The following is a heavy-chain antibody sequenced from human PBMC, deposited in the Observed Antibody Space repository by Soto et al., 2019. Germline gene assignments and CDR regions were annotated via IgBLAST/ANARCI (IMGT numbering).Heavy chain of an antibody. Sequence: QVQLQESGPGLVKPSGTLSITCAVSGGSISSSNWWSWVRQPPGKGLEWIGEIYHSGSTNYNPSLKSRVTISVDKSKNQFSLKLSSVTAADTAVYYCASLKAGPSGRSSGRFDYWGQGTLVTVSS. D-gene: IGHD6-19*01. CDR1: GGSISSSNW. J-gene: IGHJ4*02. V-gene: IGHV4-4*02. CDR2: IYHSGST. CDR3: ASLKAGPSGRSSGRFDY.